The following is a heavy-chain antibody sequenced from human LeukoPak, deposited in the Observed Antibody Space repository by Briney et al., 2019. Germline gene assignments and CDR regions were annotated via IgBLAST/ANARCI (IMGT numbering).Heavy chain of an antibody. CDR2: ISSSSSYI. CDR1: GFTFSTYI. Sequence: GGSLRLSCAASGFTFSTYIMNWVRQAPGKGLEWVSSISSSSSYIYYADSVKGRFTISRDNAKNSLYLQMNSLRAEDTAVYYCARFALKTPPTDWGQGTLVTVSS. J-gene: IGHJ4*02. V-gene: IGHV3-21*01. CDR3: ARFALKTPPTD.